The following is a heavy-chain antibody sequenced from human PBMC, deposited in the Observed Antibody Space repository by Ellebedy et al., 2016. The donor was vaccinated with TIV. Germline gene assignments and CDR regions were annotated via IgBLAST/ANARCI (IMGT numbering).Heavy chain of an antibody. CDR2: MYMSVST. CDR1: GGAISTGNYY. V-gene: IGHV4-61*02. D-gene: IGHD6-13*01. Sequence: SETLSLTXTVPGGAISTGNYYRSWIRQPAGKGLAWLGRMYMSVSTNYHPSLKSRFTMSVDTSKNQFSLKLTSVTAADKGVYYCARDRSISAAVPRWFGPWGQGTLVTVSS. CDR3: ARDRSISAAVPRWFGP. J-gene: IGHJ5*02.